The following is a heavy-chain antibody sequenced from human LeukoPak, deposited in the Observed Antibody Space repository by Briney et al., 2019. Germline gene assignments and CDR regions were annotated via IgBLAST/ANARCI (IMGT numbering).Heavy chain of an antibody. D-gene: IGHD3-3*01. CDR2: IKQDGSEK. V-gene: IGHV3-7*01. Sequence: GGSLRLSCAASGFTFSSYWMSCVRQAPGKGLEWVANIKQDGSEKYYVDSVKGRFTISRDNAKNSLYLQMNSLRAEDTAVYYCARVAITTTYYYYYMDVWGKGTTVTVSS. J-gene: IGHJ6*03. CDR3: ARVAITTTYYYYYMDV. CDR1: GFTFSSYW.